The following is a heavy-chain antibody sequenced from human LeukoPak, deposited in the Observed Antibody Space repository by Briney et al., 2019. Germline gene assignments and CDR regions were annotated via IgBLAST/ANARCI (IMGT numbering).Heavy chain of an antibody. CDR1: GFTFSDYY. CDR3: ARNYYDSSGYCAY. D-gene: IGHD3-22*01. CDR2: ISSSGSTI. J-gene: IGHJ4*02. V-gene: IGHV3-11*01. Sequence: GGSLRLSCAASGFTFSDYYMSWIRQAPGKGLEWVSYISSSGSTIYYADSVKGRFTISRDNAKNSLYLQMNSLRAEETAVYYCARNYYDSSGYCAYWGQGTLVTVSS.